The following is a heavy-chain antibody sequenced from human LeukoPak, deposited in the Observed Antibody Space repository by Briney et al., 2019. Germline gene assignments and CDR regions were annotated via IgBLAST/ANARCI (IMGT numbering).Heavy chain of an antibody. J-gene: IGHJ4*02. D-gene: IGHD2-15*01. CDR1: GESISGSSHY. CDR2: IFYSGTT. Sequence: SETLSLTCTVFGESISGSSHYWAWVRQPPGKGLEWIASIFYSGTTYYNPSLESRVTISVNTSKNQFSLKMNSVTAADTAQYYCARILNSGAGCYKYWVQGSLVTVSS. CDR3: ARILNSGAGCYKY. V-gene: IGHV4-39*01.